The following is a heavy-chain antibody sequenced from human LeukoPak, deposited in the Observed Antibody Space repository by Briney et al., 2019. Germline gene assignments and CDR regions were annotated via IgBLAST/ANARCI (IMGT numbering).Heavy chain of an antibody. V-gene: IGHV3-21*01. CDR3: ARNPYYYDSSGHFDY. CDR2: ISSSSSYI. Sequence: PGGSLRLSCAASGFTFSSYSMNWVRQAPGKGLEWVSSISSSSSYIYYADSVKGRFTTSRDNAKYSLYLQMNSLRAEDTAVYYCARNPYYYDSSGHFDYWGQGTLVTVSS. D-gene: IGHD3-22*01. J-gene: IGHJ4*02. CDR1: GFTFSSYS.